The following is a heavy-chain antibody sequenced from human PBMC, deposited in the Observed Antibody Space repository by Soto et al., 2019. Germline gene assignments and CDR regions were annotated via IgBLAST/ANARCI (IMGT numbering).Heavy chain of an antibody. D-gene: IGHD3-16*01. J-gene: IGHJ3*02. CDR2: IIPIFGTA. CDR1: GGTFSSYA. Sequence: SVKVSCKASGGTFSSYAISWVRQAPGQGLEWMGGIIPIFGTANYAQKFQGRVTITADESTSTAYMELSSLRSEDTAVYYCARDAQGRSPLSSSWAYAFDIWGQGTMVTVSS. CDR3: ARDAQGRSPLSSSWAYAFDI. V-gene: IGHV1-69*13.